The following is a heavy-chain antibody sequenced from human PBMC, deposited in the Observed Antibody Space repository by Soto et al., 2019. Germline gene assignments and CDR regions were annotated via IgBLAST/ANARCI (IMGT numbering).Heavy chain of an antibody. J-gene: IGHJ6*03. CDR1: GGSISSYY. D-gene: IGHD5-12*01. CDR3: ARDDSGYGDYYYYMDV. V-gene: IGHV4-59*01. Sequence: PSETLPLTCTVSGGSISSYYWSWIRQPPGKGLEWIGYIYYSGNTNYNPSLKSRVTISVDTSKNQFSLKLSSVTAADTAVYYCARDDSGYGDYYYYMDVWGKGTTVTVSS. CDR2: IYYSGNT.